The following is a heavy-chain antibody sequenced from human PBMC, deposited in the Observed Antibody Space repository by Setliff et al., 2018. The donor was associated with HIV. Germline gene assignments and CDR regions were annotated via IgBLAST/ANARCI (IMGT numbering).Heavy chain of an antibody. D-gene: IGHD6-13*01. Sequence: GGSLRLSCAASGFTFSNYAMSWVRQAPGEGLEWVSAILSTGEGTFYADSVKGRFTISRDNARNTLYLEMNSLRVEDTAVYYCVRVAGFSSSWFGYWGQGTLVTVSS. J-gene: IGHJ4*02. CDR1: GFTFSNYA. CDR2: ILSTGEGT. V-gene: IGHV3-23*01. CDR3: VRVAGFSSSWFGY.